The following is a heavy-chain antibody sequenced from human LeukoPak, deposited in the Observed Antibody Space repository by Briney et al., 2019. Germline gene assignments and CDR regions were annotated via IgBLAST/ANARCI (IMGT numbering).Heavy chain of an antibody. CDR2: INPNSGGT. CDR1: GYTFTCYY. J-gene: IGHJ5*02. D-gene: IGHD3-22*01. V-gene: IGHV1-2*02. CDR3: ARDSDYYDSSGYSPFDP. Sequence: ASVKVSCKASGYTFTCYYMHWVRQAPGQGLEWMGWINPNSGGTNYAQKFQGRVTMTRDTSISTAYMELSRLRSDDTAVYYCARDSDYYDSSGYSPFDPWGQGTLVTVSS.